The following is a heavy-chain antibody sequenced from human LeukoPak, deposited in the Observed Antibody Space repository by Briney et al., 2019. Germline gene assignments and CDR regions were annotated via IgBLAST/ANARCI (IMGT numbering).Heavy chain of an antibody. D-gene: IGHD3-10*01. V-gene: IGHV4-59*02. CDR3: ARDGEGDEGWDY. J-gene: IGHJ4*01. Sequence: SETLSLTCTVSGVSVRRHYWIWIRQPPGKGLEWIGHISYSGDTNYNPSLKSRVTISLDTSKNQFSLRLSSVTAADTAVYYCARDGEGDEGWDYWGTEPWSPSPQ. CDR1: GVSVRRHY. CDR2: ISYSGDT.